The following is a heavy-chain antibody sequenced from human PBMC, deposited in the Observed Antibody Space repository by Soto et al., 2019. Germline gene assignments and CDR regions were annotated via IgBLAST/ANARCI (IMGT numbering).Heavy chain of an antibody. CDR1: GGSISSGGYS. V-gene: IGHV4-30-2*01. D-gene: IGHD3-22*01. CDR3: ARARTYYYDSSGYS. J-gene: IGHJ4*02. CDR2: IYHSGTT. Sequence: SETLSLTCAVSGGSISSGGYSWSWIRQPPGKGLEWIGYIYHSGTTYYNPSLKSRVTISVDRSKNQFSLKLSSVTAADTAVYYCARARTYYYDSSGYSWGQGTLVTVSS.